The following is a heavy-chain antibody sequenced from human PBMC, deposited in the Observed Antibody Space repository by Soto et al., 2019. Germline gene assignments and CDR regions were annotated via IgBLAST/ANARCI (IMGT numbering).Heavy chain of an antibody. CDR2: ISGSGGST. J-gene: IGHJ5*02. Sequence: PGGSLRLSCAASGFTFSSYAMSWVRQAPGKGLEWVSAISGSGGSTYYADSVKGRFTISRDNSKNTLYLQMNSLRAEDTAVYYCAKDRGSDYYGSGSYPYNWFDPWGQGTLVTVSS. V-gene: IGHV3-23*01. D-gene: IGHD3-10*01. CDR1: GFTFSSYA. CDR3: AKDRGSDYYGSGSYPYNWFDP.